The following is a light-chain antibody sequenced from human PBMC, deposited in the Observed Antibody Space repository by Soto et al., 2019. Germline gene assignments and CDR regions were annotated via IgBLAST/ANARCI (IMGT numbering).Light chain of an antibody. CDR3: SSYTSSSTLWV. Sequence: QSALTQPASVSGSPGQSITISCTGTSSDVGGYNYVSWYQQHPGKAPKLMIYEVSNRPSGVSNRFSGSKSGNTASLTISGLQAEDEADYYCSSYTSSSTLWVFGGGTQLTFL. V-gene: IGLV2-14*01. CDR2: EVS. CDR1: SSDVGGYNY. J-gene: IGLJ3*02.